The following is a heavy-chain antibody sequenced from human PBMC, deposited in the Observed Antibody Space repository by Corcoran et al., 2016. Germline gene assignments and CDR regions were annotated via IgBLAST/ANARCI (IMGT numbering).Heavy chain of an antibody. J-gene: IGHJ6*02. D-gene: IGHD2-2*01. CDR1: GYTFTSYG. Sequence: QVQLVQSGAEVKKPGASVKVSCKASGYTFTSYGISWVRQAPGQGLEWMGWISAYNGNTNYAQKLQGRVTMTTDTSTSTAYMELRSLRSDDTAVYYCARRGLGGYCSSTSCPDYYGMDVWGQGTTVTVSS. V-gene: IGHV1-18*01. CDR2: ISAYNGNT. CDR3: ARRGLGGYCSSTSCPDYYGMDV.